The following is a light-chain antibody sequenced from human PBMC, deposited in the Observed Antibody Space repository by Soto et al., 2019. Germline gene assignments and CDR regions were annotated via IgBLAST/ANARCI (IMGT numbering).Light chain of an antibody. J-gene: IGKJ5*01. Sequence: EMVLTQSPGTLSLSPGERATLSCRASQSVSSGYLAWYQQKPGQAPRLLIYGASSRATGLPDRFSGSGSGADFTLTISSLEPEDFAMYYCQQYGRSPITFGHGTRLEI. CDR2: GAS. V-gene: IGKV3-20*01. CDR1: QSVSSGY. CDR3: QQYGRSPIT.